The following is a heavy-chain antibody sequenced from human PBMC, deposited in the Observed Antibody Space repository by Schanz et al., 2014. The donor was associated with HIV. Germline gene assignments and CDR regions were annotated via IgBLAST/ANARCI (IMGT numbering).Heavy chain of an antibody. V-gene: IGHV1-69*13. CDR3: ARDLSLLSSTPTLAFDI. CDR1: GYTFTSYG. Sequence: QVQLVQSGPEVKKPGASVRVSCKASGYTFTSYGISWVRQAPGQGLEWMGGTIPLFGTANYAQKFQGRVTITADESTSTAYMGLSSLTSEDTAVYFCARDLSLLSSTPTLAFDIWGQGTMVTVSS. CDR2: TIPLFGTA. J-gene: IGHJ3*02. D-gene: IGHD2-2*01.